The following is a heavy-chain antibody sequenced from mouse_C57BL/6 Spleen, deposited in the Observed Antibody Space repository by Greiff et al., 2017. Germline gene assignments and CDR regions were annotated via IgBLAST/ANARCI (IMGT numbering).Heavy chain of an antibody. V-gene: IGHV1-69*01. CDR1: GYTFPSYW. Sequence: QVQLQQPGAELVMPGASVKLSCKASGYTFPSYWMHWVKQRPGQGLEWTGEIDPSDSYNNYNQKFKGKSTLTVDKSSSTAYMQRSSLTSEDSAVYYCARNYGSSLYSMDYWGQGTSVTVSS. J-gene: IGHJ4*01. D-gene: IGHD1-1*01. CDR2: IDPSDSYN. CDR3: ARNYGSSLYSMDY.